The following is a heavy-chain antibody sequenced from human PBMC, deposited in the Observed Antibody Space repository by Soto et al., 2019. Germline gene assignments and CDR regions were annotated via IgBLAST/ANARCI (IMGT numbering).Heavy chain of an antibody. CDR1: GFTFSSYG. CDR3: AREEYSSSGIVSY. J-gene: IGHJ4*02. D-gene: IGHD6-6*01. V-gene: IGHV3-48*01. CDR2: ISGRSTTI. Sequence: PGGSLRLSCAASGFTFSSYGINWVRQAPGKGLEWLSYISGRSTTIYYADSVKGRFTISRDNAKNTLYLQMNSLRAEDTAVYYCAREEYSSSGIVSYWGQGTLVTVSS.